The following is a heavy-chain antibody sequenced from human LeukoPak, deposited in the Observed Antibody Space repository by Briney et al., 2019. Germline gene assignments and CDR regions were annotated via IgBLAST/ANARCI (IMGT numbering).Heavy chain of an antibody. J-gene: IGHJ4*02. CDR1: GFTFSSYA. CDR3: ARDRGDGYNSFDY. Sequence: GGSLRLSCSASGFTFSSYAMHWVRQAPGKGLEYVSVISTNGGSTYYADSVKGRFTISRDNSKNTLYLQMGSLSAEDMAVYYCARDRGDGYNSFDYWGQGTLVTVSS. CDR2: ISTNGGST. D-gene: IGHD5-24*01. V-gene: IGHV3-64*02.